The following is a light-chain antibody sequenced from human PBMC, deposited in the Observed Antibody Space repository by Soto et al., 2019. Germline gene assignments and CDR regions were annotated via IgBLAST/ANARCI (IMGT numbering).Light chain of an antibody. CDR1: QSVSSTS. Sequence: EIVLTQSPGTLSLSPGERATLSCRASQSVSSTSLAWYQQKPGQAPRLLMYGVSSRATGIPDRFSGSGSGTDFTLTINRLGPEDFAVYFCQQYDSSVWTFGQGTKVDIK. V-gene: IGKV3-20*01. CDR2: GVS. J-gene: IGKJ1*01. CDR3: QQYDSSVWT.